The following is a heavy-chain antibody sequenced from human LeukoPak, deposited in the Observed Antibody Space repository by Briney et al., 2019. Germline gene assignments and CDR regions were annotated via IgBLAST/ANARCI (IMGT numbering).Heavy chain of an antibody. CDR1: GYIFTTYG. V-gene: IGHV1-18*01. CDR3: ARGTFWFDP. Sequence: ASVKVSCKASGYIFTTYGISWVRQAPGQGLEWMGWISAYNGNTNYAQKFHGRVTMTTDTSTNTAYMELKSLRSDGTAVYYCARGTFWFDPWGQGTLVTVSS. J-gene: IGHJ5*02. D-gene: IGHD2/OR15-2a*01. CDR2: ISAYNGNT.